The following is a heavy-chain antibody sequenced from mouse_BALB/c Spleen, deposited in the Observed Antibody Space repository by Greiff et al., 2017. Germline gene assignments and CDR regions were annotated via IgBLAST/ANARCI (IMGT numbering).Heavy chain of an antibody. CDR2: INPYNDGT. CDR1: GYTFTSYV. Sequence: VQLKESGPELVKPGASVKMSCKASGYTFTSYVMHWVKQKPGQGLEWIGYINPYNDGTKYNEKFKGKATLTTDKSSSTAYMQLSRLTSEDSAVYFCARGGNYGPLGYWGQGTTLTVSS. J-gene: IGHJ2*01. V-gene: IGHV1-14*01. CDR3: ARGGNYGPLGY. D-gene: IGHD2-1*01.